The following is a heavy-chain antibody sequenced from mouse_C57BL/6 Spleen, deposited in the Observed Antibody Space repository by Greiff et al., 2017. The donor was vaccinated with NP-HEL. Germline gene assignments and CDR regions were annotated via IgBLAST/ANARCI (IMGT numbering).Heavy chain of an antibody. CDR3: ARSTAQGPAWFAY. Sequence: QVQLQQSGPELVKPGASVKISCKASGYAFSSSWMNWVKQRPGKGLEWIGRIYPGDGDTNYNGKFKGKATLTADKSSSTAYMQLSSLTSEDSAVYFCARSTAQGPAWFAYWGQGTLVTVSA. V-gene: IGHV1-82*01. J-gene: IGHJ3*01. D-gene: IGHD3-2*02. CDR2: IYPGDGDT. CDR1: GYAFSSSW.